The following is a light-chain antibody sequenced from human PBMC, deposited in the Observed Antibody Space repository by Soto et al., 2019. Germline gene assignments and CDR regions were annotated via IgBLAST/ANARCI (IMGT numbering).Light chain of an antibody. CDR1: QSVSSN. Sequence: ILMTHSRATLSFSPWERATLSLMASQSVSSNLAWYQQKPGQAPRLLIYGASTRATGIPARFSGSGSGTEFTLTISSMQYEDFEVYYSKKYNKWTKYNFGQGTSMEIK. V-gene: IGKV3-15*01. CDR3: KKYNKWTKYN. J-gene: IGKJ2*01. CDR2: GAS.